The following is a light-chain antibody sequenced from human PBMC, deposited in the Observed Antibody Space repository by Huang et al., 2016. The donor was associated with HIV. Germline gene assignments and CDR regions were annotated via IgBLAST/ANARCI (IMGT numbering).Light chain of an antibody. J-gene: IGKJ4*01. CDR2: RAA. Sequence: EIVLTQSPATLSLSPGERATLSCRASHNVTDSLAWYRQKPGQAPSLLIYRAANRDTGTPARVSGSGSGTDFTLTISRLEPEDFAIYYCQERIHWPRLTFGGGTKVEIK. CDR1: HNVTDS. V-gene: IGKV3-11*01. CDR3: QERIHWPRLT.